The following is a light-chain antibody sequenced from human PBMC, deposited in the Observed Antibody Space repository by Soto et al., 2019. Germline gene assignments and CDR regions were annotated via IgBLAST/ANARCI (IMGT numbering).Light chain of an antibody. V-gene: IGLV2-8*01. J-gene: IGLJ1*01. CDR2: EVN. CDR1: KNDIGVYDF. Sequence: QSALAQSPSASGSPGQSVTISCTGTKNDIGVYDFVSWYQHHPGKAPKLMIYEVNKRPSGVPDRFSGSKSGNTASLTVSGLQAEDEADYYCSSYAGSSNVFGTGTKGTVL. CDR3: SSYAGSSNV.